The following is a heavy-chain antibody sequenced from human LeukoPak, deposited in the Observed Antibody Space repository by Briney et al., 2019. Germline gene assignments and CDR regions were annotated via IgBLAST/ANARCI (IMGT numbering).Heavy chain of an antibody. J-gene: IGHJ3*02. Sequence: SQTLSLTCAISGDSVVSNSVAWNWIRQSPSRGLEWLGRAYSRSRGGRDYAISVRSRINIDTGTSRNQFSLQLSSVTPEDTAVYYCAGGTNSTFDIWGQGTMVTVSS. CDR3: AGGTNSTFDI. CDR2: AYSRSRGGR. V-gene: IGHV6-1*01. CDR1: GDSVVSNSVA. D-gene: IGHD1-7*01.